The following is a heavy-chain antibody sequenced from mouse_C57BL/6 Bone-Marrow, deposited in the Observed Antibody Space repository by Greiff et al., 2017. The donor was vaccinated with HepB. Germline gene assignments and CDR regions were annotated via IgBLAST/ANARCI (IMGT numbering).Heavy chain of an antibody. CDR3: ARNDGFFDYYGSPFAY. CDR1: GFSLTSYG. CDR2: IWSGGST. D-gene: IGHD1-1*01. J-gene: IGHJ3*01. Sequence: QVQLQQSGPGLVQPSQSLSITCTVSGFSLTSYGVHWVRQSPGKGLEWLGVIWSGGSTDDNAAFISRLSISKDNSTSQVFFKMNSLQADDTAIYYCARNDGFFDYYGSPFAYWGQGTLVTVSA. V-gene: IGHV2-2*01.